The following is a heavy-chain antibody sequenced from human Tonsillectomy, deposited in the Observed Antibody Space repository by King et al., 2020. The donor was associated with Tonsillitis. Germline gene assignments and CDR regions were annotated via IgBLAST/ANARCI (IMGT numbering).Heavy chain of an antibody. CDR1: GYSFTRYW. V-gene: IGHV5-51*01. D-gene: IGHD6-6*01. Sequence: VQLVQSGAEVKKPGEALKISCKGSGYSFTRYWIGWVRQKPGKGLEWMGIIYPGDSDTRYSPSFQGQVTISADKSISTAYLQWNSLKASDTAMYYCARHRSVSSSSLLPNYYYYSGMDVWGQGTTVTVSS. J-gene: IGHJ6*02. CDR2: IYPGDSDT. CDR3: ARHRSVSSSSLLPNYYYYSGMDV.